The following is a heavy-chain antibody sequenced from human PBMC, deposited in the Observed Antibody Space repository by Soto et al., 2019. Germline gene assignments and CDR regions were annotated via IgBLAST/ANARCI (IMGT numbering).Heavy chain of an antibody. CDR2: IWYDGSNK. Sequence: GGSLRLSCAASGFTFSSYGMHWVRQAPGKGLEWVAVIWYDGSNKYYADSVKGRFTISRDNSKNTLYLQMNSLRAEDTAVYYCARGPPYDSSGYYRPGYFDYWGQGTLVTVSS. V-gene: IGHV3-33*01. CDR1: GFTFSSYG. D-gene: IGHD3-22*01. CDR3: ARGPPYDSSGYYRPGYFDY. J-gene: IGHJ4*02.